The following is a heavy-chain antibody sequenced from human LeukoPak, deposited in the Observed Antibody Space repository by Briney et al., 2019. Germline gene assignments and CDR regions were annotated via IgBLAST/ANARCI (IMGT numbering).Heavy chain of an antibody. D-gene: IGHD3-22*01. CDR1: GGSISSSSYY. V-gene: IGHV4-39*01. CDR2: IYYSGST. Sequence: SETLSLTCTVSGGSISSSSYYWGWIRQRPGKGLEWIGSIYYSGSTYYNPSLKSRVTISVDTSKNQFSLKLSSVTAADTAVYYCARQVNYDDSSGYYRFDYWGQGTLVTVSS. CDR3: ARQVNYDDSSGYYRFDY. J-gene: IGHJ4*02.